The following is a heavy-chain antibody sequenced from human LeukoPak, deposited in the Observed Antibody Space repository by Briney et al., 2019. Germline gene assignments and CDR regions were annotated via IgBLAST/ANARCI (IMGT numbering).Heavy chain of an antibody. V-gene: IGHV3-21*01. CDR1: GFTFSDYS. CDR2: IRSGTGDT. J-gene: IGHJ4*02. CDR3: ARALIGGWYGQGDS. Sequence: PGGSLRLSCEASGFTFSDYSMNWYRQAPGMGLEWVSAIRSGTGDTYYADSVKGRFTISRDNARHSLYLQMNSLRAEDTALYYCARALIGGWYGQGDSWGQGTLVAVS. D-gene: IGHD6-19*01.